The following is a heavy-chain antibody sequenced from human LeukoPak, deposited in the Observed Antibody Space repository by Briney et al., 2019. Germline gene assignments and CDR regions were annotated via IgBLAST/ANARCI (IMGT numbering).Heavy chain of an antibody. CDR3: AKDSPSRTATTEVPVDY. CDR1: GFSFRDYT. J-gene: IGHJ4*02. CDR2: ISSSSSYI. V-gene: IGHV3-21*01. D-gene: IGHD1/OR15-1a*01. Sequence: GGSLRLSCAASGFSFRDYTMSWVRQAPGKGLEWLASISSSSSYIYFANSVRGRFTISRDNAKNSLYLQMNSLRAEDTAVYYCAKDSPSRTATTEVPVDYWGRGTLVTVSS.